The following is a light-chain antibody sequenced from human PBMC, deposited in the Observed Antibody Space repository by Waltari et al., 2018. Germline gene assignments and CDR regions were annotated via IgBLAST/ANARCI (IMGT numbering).Light chain of an antibody. J-gene: IGKJ4*01. V-gene: IGKV4-1*01. Sequence: DIVMTQSPDSLAVSLGERATINCKSSQSVLSSSNNKNYLAWYQQKPGQPPKLLIYWASTRESGVPDRFSGSGSGTDFTLTISSLQAEDVAVYYCQRYYSTPFTFGGGTKVEIK. CDR2: WAS. CDR3: QRYYSTPFT. CDR1: QSVLSSSNNKNY.